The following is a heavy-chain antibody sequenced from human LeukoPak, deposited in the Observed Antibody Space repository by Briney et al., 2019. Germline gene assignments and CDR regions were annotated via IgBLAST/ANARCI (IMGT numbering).Heavy chain of an antibody. D-gene: IGHD5-18*01. CDR1: GGSFSGYY. CDR2: INHSGST. J-gene: IGHJ4*02. V-gene: IGHV4-34*01. CDR3: ASRLRGYSYGPFDY. Sequence: PSETLSLTCAVYGGSFSGYYWSWIRQPPGKGLEWIGEINHSGSTNYNPSLKSRVTISVDTSKHQFSLKLSSVTAADTAVYYCASRLRGYSYGPFDYWGQGTLVTVSS.